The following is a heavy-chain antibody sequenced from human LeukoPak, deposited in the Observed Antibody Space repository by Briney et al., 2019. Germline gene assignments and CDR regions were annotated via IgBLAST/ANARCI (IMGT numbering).Heavy chain of an antibody. J-gene: IGHJ4*02. Sequence: ASVKVSCKASGYSFVLYGISWVRQAPGQGPEWMGWISTYNGNTKYAEKFQGRVTMTTDTPTSTAYMELRSLRSDDTAVYYCARYYRKGSYYFDYWGQGTLVTVSS. D-gene: IGHD1-14*01. CDR2: ISTYNGNT. V-gene: IGHV1-18*01. CDR3: ARYYRKGSYYFDY. CDR1: GYSFVLYG.